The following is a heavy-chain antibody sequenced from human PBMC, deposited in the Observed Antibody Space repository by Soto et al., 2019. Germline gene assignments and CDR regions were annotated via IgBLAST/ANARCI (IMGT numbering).Heavy chain of an antibody. D-gene: IGHD1-1*01. J-gene: IGHJ3*02. V-gene: IGHV3-21*01. CDR3: ARDLNWNDALDAFDI. Sequence: GGSLRLCCAASGFTFSSYSMNWVRQAPGKGLEWVSSISSSSYIYYADSVKGRFTISRDDAKNSLYLQMNSLRAEDTAVYYCARDLNWNDALDAFDIWGQGTMVTVSS. CDR2: ISSSSYI. CDR1: GFTFSSYS.